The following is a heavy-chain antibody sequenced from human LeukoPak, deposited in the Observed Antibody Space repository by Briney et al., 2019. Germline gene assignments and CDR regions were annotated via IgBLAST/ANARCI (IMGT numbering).Heavy chain of an antibody. CDR1: GDSISNINFY. J-gene: IGHJ4*02. V-gene: IGHV4-61*01. D-gene: IGHD2-15*01. Sequence: PSETLSLTCTVSGDSISNINFYWSWIRQPPGKGLEWIGYIYYTGSTNYNPSLKSRVTISEDRSKNQFSLKLSSVTAADTAVYYCARGGMVATVFDYWGQGTLVTVSS. CDR3: ARGGMVATVFDY. CDR2: IYYTGST.